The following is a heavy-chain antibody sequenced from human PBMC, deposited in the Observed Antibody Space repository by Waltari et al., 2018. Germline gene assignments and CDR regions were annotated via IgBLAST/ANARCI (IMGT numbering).Heavy chain of an antibody. J-gene: IGHJ3*02. V-gene: IGHV1-69*14. CDR2: IIPIFGTA. Sequence: QVQLVQSGAEVKKPGSSVKVSCKASGGTFSSYAISWVRQAPGQGLEWMGGIIPIFGTANYAQKFQGRVTITADKSTSTAYMELSSLRSEDTAVYYCAREGYCSGGSCYSYPFDIWGQGTMVTVSS. CDR3: AREGYCSGGSCYSYPFDI. D-gene: IGHD2-15*01. CDR1: GGTFSSYA.